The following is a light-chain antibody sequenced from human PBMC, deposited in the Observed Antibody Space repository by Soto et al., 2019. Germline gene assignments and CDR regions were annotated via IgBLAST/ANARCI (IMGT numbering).Light chain of an antibody. CDR1: RSDVGGYNY. CDR3: NSYTSSSTVV. CDR2: DVS. J-gene: IGLJ2*01. V-gene: IGLV2-14*01. Sequence: QSALTQPASVSGSPGQSITISCTGVRSDVGGYNYVSWYQQNPGKAPKLLMYDVSNRPSRVSNRFSGSKSGNTASLTISGLQAEDEADYYCNSYTSSSTVVFGGGTKLTVL.